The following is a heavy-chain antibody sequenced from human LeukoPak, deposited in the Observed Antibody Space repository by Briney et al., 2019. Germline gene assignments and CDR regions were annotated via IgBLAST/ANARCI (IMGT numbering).Heavy chain of an antibody. D-gene: IGHD3-10*01. CDR2: ISYDGSNK. J-gene: IGHJ4*02. Sequence: GRSLRLSCAASGFTFSSYAMHWVRQAPGKGLEWVAVISYDGSNKYYADSVKGRFTISRDNSKNTLYLQMNSLRAEDTAVYYCVREAEENYGSGSYEVGFDYWGQGTLVTVSS. CDR3: VREAEENYGSGSYEVGFDY. CDR1: GFTFSSYA. V-gene: IGHV3-30-3*01.